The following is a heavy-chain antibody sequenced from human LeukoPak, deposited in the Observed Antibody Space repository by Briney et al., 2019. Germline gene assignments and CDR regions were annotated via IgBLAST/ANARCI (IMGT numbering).Heavy chain of an antibody. Sequence: GGSLRLSCAASGFTFSSYAMSWVRQAPGKGLEWVSAISGSGGSTYYADSVKGRFTISRDNSKNTLYLQMNSLRAEDTAVYYCAKDEGRRRSFDWFLTWGQGTLVTVSS. CDR2: ISGSGGST. CDR3: AKDEGRRRSFDWFLT. CDR1: GFTFSSYA. J-gene: IGHJ5*02. V-gene: IGHV3-23*01. D-gene: IGHD3-9*01.